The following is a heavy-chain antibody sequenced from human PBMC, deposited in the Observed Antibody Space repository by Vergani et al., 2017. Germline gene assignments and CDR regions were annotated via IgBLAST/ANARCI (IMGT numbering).Heavy chain of an antibody. CDR3: AREKRSNTSPFVGD. D-gene: IGHD2/OR15-2a*01. J-gene: IGHJ4*02. V-gene: IGHV3-9*01. Sequence: EVQLVESGGGLVQPGRSLRLSCAASGFTFEDYAMHWVRQAPGKGLEWVSGINWNSGTIDYADSVKGRFTISRDNSKNTVYLQMNSLKAEDRATYYCAREKRSNTSPFVGDWGQGTLVTVTS. CDR2: INWNSGTI. CDR1: GFTFEDYA.